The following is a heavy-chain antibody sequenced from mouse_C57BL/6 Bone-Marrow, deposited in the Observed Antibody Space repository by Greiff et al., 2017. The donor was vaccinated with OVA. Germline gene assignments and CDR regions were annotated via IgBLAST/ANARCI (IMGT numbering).Heavy chain of an antibody. CDR1: GYTFTSYW. J-gene: IGHJ4*01. CDR2: IYPSDSET. V-gene: IGHV1-61*01. D-gene: IGHD2-10*01. Sequence: VQLQQPGAELVRPGSSVKLSCKASGYTFTSYWMDWVKQRPGQGLEWIGNIYPSDSETHYNQKFKDKATLTVDKSSSTAYMQLSSLTSEDSAVYYCARVAPTGYAMDYWGQGTSVTVSS. CDR3: ARVAPTGYAMDY.